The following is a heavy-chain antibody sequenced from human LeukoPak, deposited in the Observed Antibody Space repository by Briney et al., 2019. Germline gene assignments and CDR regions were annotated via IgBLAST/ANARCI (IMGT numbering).Heavy chain of an antibody. J-gene: IGHJ4*02. CDR2: INHSGSI. Sequence: SETLSLTCGVYGGSFSNYYWTWIRQPLGKGLEWIGEINHSGSINYNPSLKSRVTISVDTSKNQFSLKLSSVTAADTAVYFCASVVVVTAIWSYWGQGTLVTVSS. V-gene: IGHV4-34*01. CDR1: GGSFSNYY. D-gene: IGHD2-21*02. CDR3: ASVVVVTAIWSY.